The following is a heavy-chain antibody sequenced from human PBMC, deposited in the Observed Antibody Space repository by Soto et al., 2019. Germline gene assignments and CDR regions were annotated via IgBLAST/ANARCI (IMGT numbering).Heavy chain of an antibody. CDR1: GGTFSSYT. J-gene: IGHJ4*02. CDR2: IIPILGIA. V-gene: IGHV1-69*02. D-gene: IGHD3-16*01. CDR3: ARSPPITSYYFDY. Sequence: GASVKVSCKASGGTFSSYTISWVRQAPGQGLEWMGRIIPILGIANYAQKFQGRVTITADKSTSTAYMELSSLRSEDTAVYYCARSPPITSYYFDYWGQGTLVTVSS.